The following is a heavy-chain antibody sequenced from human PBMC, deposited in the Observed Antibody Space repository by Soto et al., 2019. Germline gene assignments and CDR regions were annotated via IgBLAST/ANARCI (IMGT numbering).Heavy chain of an antibody. CDR3: ARLSGNDVSYYYYYGMDV. D-gene: IGHD1-1*01. J-gene: IGHJ6*04. CDR2: IIPILGIA. Sequence: SVKVSGKASGGTFSSYTISWVRQAPGQGLEWMGRIIPILGIANYAQKFQGRVTITADKSTSTAYMELSSLRSEDTGVYYCARLSGNDVSYYYYYGMDVWGKGTTVTVSS. CDR1: GGTFSSYT. V-gene: IGHV1-69*02.